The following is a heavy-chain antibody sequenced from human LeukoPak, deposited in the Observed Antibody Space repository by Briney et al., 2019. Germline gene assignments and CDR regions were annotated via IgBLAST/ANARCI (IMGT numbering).Heavy chain of an antibody. D-gene: IGHD3-9*01. CDR3: ARLTYSDILTGPSGYYFYGMDV. V-gene: IGHV1-18*04. Sequence: ASVKVSCKASGYTFTSYGISWVRQAPGQGLEWMGWISAYNGNTNYAQKLQGRVTMTTDTSTSTAYMELRSLRSDDTAVYYCARLTYSDILTGPSGYYFYGMDVWGKGTTVTVSS. J-gene: IGHJ6*04. CDR2: ISAYNGNT. CDR1: GYTFTSYG.